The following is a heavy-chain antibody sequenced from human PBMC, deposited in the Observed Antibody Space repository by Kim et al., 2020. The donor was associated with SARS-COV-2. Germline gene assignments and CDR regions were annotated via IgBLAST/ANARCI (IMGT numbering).Heavy chain of an antibody. J-gene: IGHJ6*02. D-gene: IGHD3-22*01. CDR1: GFTFSDYY. CDR3: ARDHSTYYYDSSGYYRALTPEYYYYGMDV. CDR2: ISSSSSYT. V-gene: IGHV3-11*05. Sequence: GGSLRLSCAASGFTFSDYYMSWIRQAPGKGLEWVSYISSSSSYTNDADSVKGRFTISRDNAKNSLNLQMNSLRAEDTAVYYCARDHSTYYYDSSGYYRALTPEYYYYGMDVWCQGTTVTVSS.